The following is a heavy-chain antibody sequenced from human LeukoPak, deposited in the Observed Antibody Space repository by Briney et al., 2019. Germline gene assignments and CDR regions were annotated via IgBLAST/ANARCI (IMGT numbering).Heavy chain of an antibody. CDR3: ARHAPIQLWFGAFHYYGMDV. V-gene: IGHV4-59*08. D-gene: IGHD5-18*01. CDR2: IYYSGST. Sequence: SETLSLTCTVSGGSISSYYWSWIRQPPGKGMEWIGYIYYSGSTNYNPSLKSRVTISVDTSKNQFSLKLSSVTAADTAVYYCARHAPIQLWFGAFHYYGMDVWGQGTTATVSS. J-gene: IGHJ6*02. CDR1: GGSISSYY.